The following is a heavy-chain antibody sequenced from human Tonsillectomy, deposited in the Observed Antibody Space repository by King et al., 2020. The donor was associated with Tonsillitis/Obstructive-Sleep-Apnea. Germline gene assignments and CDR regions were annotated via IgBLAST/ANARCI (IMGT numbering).Heavy chain of an antibody. V-gene: IGHV3-48*03. CDR3: ARSCGICYLYEAFDI. D-gene: IGHD2-15*01. Sequence: VQLVESGGGLVQPGGSLRLSCAASGFTFSSYEMNWVRQAPGKGLEWVSYISSSGDTIYYADAVKGRFTISRDNAKNSLYMQMSSLSAEETAVYYCARSCGICYLYEAFDIWGQGTMVTVSS. CDR2: ISSSGDTI. CDR1: GFTFSSYE. J-gene: IGHJ3*02.